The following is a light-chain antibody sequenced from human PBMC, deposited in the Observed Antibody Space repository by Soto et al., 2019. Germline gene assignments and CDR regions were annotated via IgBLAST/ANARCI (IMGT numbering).Light chain of an antibody. V-gene: IGLV2-11*01. J-gene: IGLJ1*01. Sequence: QSVLTQPRSVSGSPGQSVTISCTGTSSDFGGYNYVSWYQHHPGKAPKLMIYDVSERPSGVPDRFSGSKSGNTASLTISGLQAEDEADYYCGTWDRSLSAGVFGTGTKVTVL. CDR2: DVS. CDR1: SSDFGGYNY. CDR3: GTWDRSLSAGV.